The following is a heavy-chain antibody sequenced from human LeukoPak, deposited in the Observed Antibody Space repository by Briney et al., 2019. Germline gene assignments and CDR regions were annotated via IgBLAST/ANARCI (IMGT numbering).Heavy chain of an antibody. V-gene: IGHV4-61*02. CDR3: ARDPYYYDSSGYYFDY. D-gene: IGHD3-22*01. CDR2: IYTSGST. J-gene: IGHJ4*02. Sequence: PSETLSLTCTVSGGSIRSGSYYWSWIRRPAGKGLEWIGRIYTSGSTNYNPSLKSRVTISVDTSKNQFSLKLSSVTAADTAVYYCARDPYYYDSSGYYFDYWGQGTLVTVSS. CDR1: GGSIRSGSYY.